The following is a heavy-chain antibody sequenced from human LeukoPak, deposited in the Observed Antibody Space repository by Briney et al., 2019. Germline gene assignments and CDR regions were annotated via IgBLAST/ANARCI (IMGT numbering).Heavy chain of an antibody. J-gene: IGHJ4*02. D-gene: IGHD5-12*01. CDR2: ISGSGDNT. CDR1: RFTFSNYG. Sequence: GGTLRLSCAASRFTFSNYGMSWVRQAPGKGLGWVSGISGSGDNTYYADSVKGRFTISRDNSKNTLYLQMNSLRAEDTAVYYCAKGGPDSGYLIQPYYFDSWGQGTLVTVSS. CDR3: AKGGPDSGYLIQPYYFDS. V-gene: IGHV3-23*01.